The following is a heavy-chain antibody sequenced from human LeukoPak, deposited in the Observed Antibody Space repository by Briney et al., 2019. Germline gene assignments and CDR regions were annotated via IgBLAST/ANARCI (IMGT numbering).Heavy chain of an antibody. Sequence: ASVKVSCKASGYTFTSYDINWVRQATGQGLEWMGWMNANSGNAGYAQKFQGRVTITGNTSISTAYMELSSLRSEDTAVYFCARHYSRYYYYMDVWGKGTTVTVSS. J-gene: IGHJ6*03. CDR3: ARHYSRYYYYMDV. CDR1: GYTFTSYD. CDR2: MNANSGNA. D-gene: IGHD4-11*01. V-gene: IGHV1-8*03.